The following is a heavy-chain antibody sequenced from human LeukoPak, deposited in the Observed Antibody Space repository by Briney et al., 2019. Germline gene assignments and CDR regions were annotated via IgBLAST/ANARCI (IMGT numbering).Heavy chain of an antibody. V-gene: IGHV4-59*01. Sequence: SETLSLTCTVSGGSISSYYWSWIRQPPGKGLEWIGYIYYSGNTNYNPSLKIRFTISIDTSKNQFSLKLSSVTAADTAVYYCARVGDGAFDIWGQGTMVTVSS. CDR2: IYYSGNT. D-gene: IGHD3-16*01. CDR3: ARVGDGAFDI. CDR1: GGSISSYY. J-gene: IGHJ3*02.